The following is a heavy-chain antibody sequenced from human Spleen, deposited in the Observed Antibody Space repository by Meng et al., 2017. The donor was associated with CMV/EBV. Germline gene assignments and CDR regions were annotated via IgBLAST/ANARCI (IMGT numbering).Heavy chain of an antibody. J-gene: IGHJ4*02. CDR3: ARVEYFDGRGLVRAGDYFFDS. CDR2: IYYSGNT. Sequence: SETLSLTCTVSGGSVSSGSYYWSWIRQPPGKGLEWIGYIYYSGNTNYIPSLESRVTISLDKSKNQLSLTLTSMTAADTAVYYCARVEYFDGRGLVRAGDYFFDSWGQGTLVTVSS. V-gene: IGHV4-61*01. CDR1: GGSVSSGSYY. D-gene: IGHD3-22*01.